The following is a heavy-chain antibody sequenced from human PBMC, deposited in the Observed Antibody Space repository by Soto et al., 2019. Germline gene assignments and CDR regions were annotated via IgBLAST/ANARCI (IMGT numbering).Heavy chain of an antibody. J-gene: IGHJ6*02. CDR2: IYYSGST. Sequence: SETLSLTCTVSGGSISSADYYWSWVRQPPGKGLEWIGYIYYSGSTFFNPSLKSRVTISKDTSRNQFSLRLNSVTAADTAVYYCARAIVVTIGGMDVWGQGTAVTVSS. D-gene: IGHD5-12*01. CDR3: ARAIVVTIGGMDV. CDR1: GGSISSADYY. V-gene: IGHV4-30-4*01.